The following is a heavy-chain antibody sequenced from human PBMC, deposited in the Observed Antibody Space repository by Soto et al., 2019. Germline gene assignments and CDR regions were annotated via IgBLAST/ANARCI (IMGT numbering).Heavy chain of an antibody. V-gene: IGHV1-18*01. CDR3: ASSRWDRGATTVPPFDY. D-gene: IGHD1-26*01. CDR1: GYTFTSYG. Sequence: VKVSCKASGYTFTSYGISWVRQAPGQGLEWMGWISAYNGNTNYAQKLQGRVTMTTDTSTSTAYMELRSLRSDDTAVYYCASSRWDRGATTVPPFDYWGQGTLVTVSS. J-gene: IGHJ4*02. CDR2: ISAYNGNT.